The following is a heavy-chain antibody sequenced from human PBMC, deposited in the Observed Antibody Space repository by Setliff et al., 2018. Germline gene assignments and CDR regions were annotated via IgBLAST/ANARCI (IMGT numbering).Heavy chain of an antibody. CDR3: ARQVEMATLAFDV. Sequence: SETLSLTCAVYGGSFSGYYWSWIRQPRGKGLEWIGEINHSGSTNYNPSLKSRVTISVDTSKNKFSLKLSYVTAADTPVYYCARQVEMATLAFDVWGQGTMVTVSS. CDR1: GGSFSGYY. D-gene: IGHD2-15*01. CDR2: INHSGST. V-gene: IGHV4-34*01. J-gene: IGHJ3*01.